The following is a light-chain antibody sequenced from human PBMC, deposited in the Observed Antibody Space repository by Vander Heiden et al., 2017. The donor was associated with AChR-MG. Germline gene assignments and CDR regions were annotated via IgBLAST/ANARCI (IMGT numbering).Light chain of an antibody. Sequence: DIQMTQSPSTLSASVGDRVTITCRASQSINIWLAWYQQKPGKAPKLLIYKASSLESGVPSRFSGSGSGTEFTLTISSLQPDDFATYYCQQYNSDWTFGQGTKVEIK. CDR3: QQYNSDWT. V-gene: IGKV1-5*03. CDR1: QSINIW. J-gene: IGKJ1*01. CDR2: KAS.